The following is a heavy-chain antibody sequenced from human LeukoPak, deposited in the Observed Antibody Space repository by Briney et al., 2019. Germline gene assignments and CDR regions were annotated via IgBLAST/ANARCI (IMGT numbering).Heavy chain of an antibody. J-gene: IGHJ3*02. Sequence: ASVEVSCKASGYTFTSYGISWVRQAPGQGLEWMGWISAYNGNTNYAQKLQGRVTMTTDTSTSTAYMELRSLRSDDTAVYYCARDLPMVRGVIIIDDAFDIWGQGTMVTVSS. V-gene: IGHV1-18*01. CDR2: ISAYNGNT. CDR1: GYTFTSYG. D-gene: IGHD3-10*01. CDR3: ARDLPMVRGVIIIDDAFDI.